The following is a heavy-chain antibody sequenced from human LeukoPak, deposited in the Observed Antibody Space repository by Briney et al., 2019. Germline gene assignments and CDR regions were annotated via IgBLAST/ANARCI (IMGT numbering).Heavy chain of an antibody. CDR2: IGTAGDT. J-gene: IGHJ3*02. CDR3: ASGGDSADAFDI. D-gene: IGHD2-21*02. Sequence: GGSLRLSCAASGFTFSSYDMHWVRQATGKGLEWVSAIGTAGDTSYPGSVKGRFTISRENAKNSLYLQMNSLRAGGTGVYYCASGGDSADAFDILGQGTMVTVSS. V-gene: IGHV3-13*04. CDR1: GFTFSSYD.